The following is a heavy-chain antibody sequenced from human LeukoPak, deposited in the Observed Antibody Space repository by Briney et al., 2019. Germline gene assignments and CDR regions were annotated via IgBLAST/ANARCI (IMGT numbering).Heavy chain of an antibody. D-gene: IGHD2-2*01. CDR3: ARQDIVVVPAAMGYYYYYYGMDV. J-gene: IGHJ6*02. CDR2: IYPGDSDT. V-gene: IGHV5-51*01. CDR1: GYSFTSYW. Sequence: GESLEISCKGSGYSFTSYWIGWVRQMPGKGLEWMGIIYPGDSDTRYSPSFQGQVTISADKSISTAYLQWSSLKASDTAMYYCARQDIVVVPAAMGYYYYYYGMDVWGQGTTITVSS.